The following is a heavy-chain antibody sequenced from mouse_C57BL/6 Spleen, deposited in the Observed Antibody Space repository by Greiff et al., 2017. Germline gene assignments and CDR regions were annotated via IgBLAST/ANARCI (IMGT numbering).Heavy chain of an antibody. J-gene: IGHJ4*01. CDR2: ISDGGSYT. CDR3: ARDSYSKGRYYYAMDY. V-gene: IGHV5-4*01. D-gene: IGHD2-5*01. CDR1: GFTFSSSA. Sequence: EVNVVESGGGLVKPGGSLKLSCAASGFTFSSSAMSWVRQTPEKRLEWVATISDGGSYTYYPDNVKGRFTISRDNAKNNLYLQMSHLKSEDTAMYYCARDSYSKGRYYYAMDYWGQGTSVTVSS.